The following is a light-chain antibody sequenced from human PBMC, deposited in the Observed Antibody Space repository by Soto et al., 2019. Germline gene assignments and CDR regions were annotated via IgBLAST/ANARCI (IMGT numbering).Light chain of an antibody. V-gene: IGLV2-14*01. CDR3: CSYTSSSNYV. CDR1: SSDISIYNY. J-gene: IGLJ1*01. Sequence: QSALTQPASVSGSPGQSITISCTGTSSDISIYNYVSWYQQHPGKAPKLMIYGVSNRPSGVSNRFSGAKSGNTASLTISGLQVEDEADYYCCSYTSSSNYVFGAGTQLTVL. CDR2: GVS.